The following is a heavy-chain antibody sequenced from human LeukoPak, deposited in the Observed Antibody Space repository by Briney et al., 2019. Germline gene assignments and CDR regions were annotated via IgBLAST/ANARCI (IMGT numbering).Heavy chain of an antibody. CDR2: IRYDGSNK. D-gene: IGHD3-22*01. J-gene: IGHJ4*02. V-gene: IGHV3-30*02. CDR3: AKETVVARGAFDY. CDR1: GFTFSSYG. Sequence: GGSLRLSCAASGFTFSSYGMHWVRQAPGKGLEWVAFIRYDGSNKYYADSVKGRFTIARDNSKNTLYLQMNSLRAEDTAVYYCAKETVVARGAFDYWGQGTLVTVSS.